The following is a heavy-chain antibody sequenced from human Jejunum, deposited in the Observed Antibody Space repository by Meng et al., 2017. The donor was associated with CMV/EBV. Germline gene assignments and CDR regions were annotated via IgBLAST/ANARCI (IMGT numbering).Heavy chain of an antibody. D-gene: IGHD4-17*01. CDR1: GNRFSSHA. Sequence: KASGNRFSSHAMNWVRQAPGQGLEWMGWINTNTGNPTYAQGLAGRFVFSLDTSVSTAYLQITNLKAEDTAVYYCARGGNPEYGDYTYWGQGTLVTVSS. J-gene: IGHJ4*02. CDR3: ARGGNPEYGDYTY. V-gene: IGHV7-4-1*02. CDR2: INTNTGNP.